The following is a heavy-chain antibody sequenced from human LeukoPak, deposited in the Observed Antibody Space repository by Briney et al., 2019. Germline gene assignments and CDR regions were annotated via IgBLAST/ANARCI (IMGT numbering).Heavy chain of an antibody. Sequence: SETLSPTCTVSGHSISSGYYWGWIRQPPGKGLEWIGSIYHSGSTYYNPSLKSRVTISVDTSKNQFSLKLSSVTAADTAVYYCARDQSRVHAYYYYGMDVWGQGTTVTVSS. V-gene: IGHV4-38-2*02. CDR2: IYHSGST. J-gene: IGHJ6*02. D-gene: IGHD2-8*01. CDR1: GHSISSGYY. CDR3: ARDQSRVHAYYYYGMDV.